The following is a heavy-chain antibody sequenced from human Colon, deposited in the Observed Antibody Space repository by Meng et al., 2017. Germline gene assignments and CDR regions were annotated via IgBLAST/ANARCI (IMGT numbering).Heavy chain of an antibody. J-gene: IGHJ4*02. CDR2: IYHRGST. CDR3: ASFPPPGKQWLVTDY. D-gene: IGHD6-19*01. V-gene: IGHV4-4*02. Sequence: QVQMQGEVPGVVKPSGTLSLTFTVSGGSNTSSDWWSWVRQTPGKGLEWIGEIYHRGSTNYNPSLKSRVTISVDKSKNQFSLKLSSVTAADTAVYYCASFPPPGKQWLVTDYWGQGTLVTVSS. CDR1: GGSNTSSDW.